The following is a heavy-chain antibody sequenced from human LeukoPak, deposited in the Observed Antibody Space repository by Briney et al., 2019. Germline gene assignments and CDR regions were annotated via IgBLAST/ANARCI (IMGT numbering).Heavy chain of an antibody. CDR1: GGSISGYY. CDR3: ARDTSGGYHY. CDR2: MYSSGST. V-gene: IGHV4-4*07. Sequence: SETLSLTCTVSGGSISGYYWSWIRQPAGRGLGWIGRMYSSGSTNYNPSLKGRVTMSVDTSKNHFSLKLTSVTAADTAVYYCARDTSGGYHYWGQGTLVTVSS. D-gene: IGHD1-26*01. J-gene: IGHJ4*02.